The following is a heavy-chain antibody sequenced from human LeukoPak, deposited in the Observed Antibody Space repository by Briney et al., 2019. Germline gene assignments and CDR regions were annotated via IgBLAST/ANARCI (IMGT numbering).Heavy chain of an antibody. J-gene: IGHJ4*02. CDR3: ARDYCGGDCYSFDY. Sequence: GGSLRLSCAASGFTFSDNYMSWIRQAPGKGLEWVSYISSSSCYTNYADSVKGRFTISRDNSKNTLYLQMNSLRAEDTAVYYCARDYCGGDCYSFDYWGQGTLVTVSS. D-gene: IGHD2-21*02. CDR2: ISSSSCYT. CDR1: GFTFSDNY. V-gene: IGHV3-11*06.